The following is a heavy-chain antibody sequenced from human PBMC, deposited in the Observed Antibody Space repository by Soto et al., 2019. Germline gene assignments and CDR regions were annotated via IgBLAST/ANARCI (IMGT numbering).Heavy chain of an antibody. CDR1: GFTFSSYA. Sequence: GGSLRLSCAASGFTFSSYAMHWVRQAPGKGLEWVSVISYDGSNKYYAYSVKVRFTISIDNSNNTLYLQMNSLIAEDTAVYYCARVLRSYCSSTSCYYYGMNXWGQVTPVTV. CDR2: ISYDGSNK. D-gene: IGHD2-2*01. V-gene: IGHV3-30-3*01. J-gene: IGHJ6*02. CDR3: ARVLRSYCSSTSCYYYGMNX.